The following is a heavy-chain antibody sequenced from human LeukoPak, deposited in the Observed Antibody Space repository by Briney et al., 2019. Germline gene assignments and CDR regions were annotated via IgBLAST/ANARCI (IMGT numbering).Heavy chain of an antibody. CDR1: GGTFSSYA. V-gene: IGHV1-69*13. CDR3: ARTSGYGSSWHSY. D-gene: IGHD6-13*01. Sequence: ASVKVSCKASGGTFSSYAISWVRQAPGQGLEWVGGIIPIFGTANYAQKFQGRVTITADESTSTAYMELRNLTSDDTAMYYCARTSGYGSSWHSYWGQGTLVTVSS. J-gene: IGHJ4*02. CDR2: IIPIFGTA.